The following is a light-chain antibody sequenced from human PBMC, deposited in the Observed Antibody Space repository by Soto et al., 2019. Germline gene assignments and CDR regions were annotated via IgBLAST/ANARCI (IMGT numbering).Light chain of an antibody. CDR2: DAY. CDR3: QQRHMWPIT. J-gene: IGKJ5*01. CDR1: QSFRSL. V-gene: IGKV3-11*01. Sequence: EVLLTQSPVTLSLSPGVRATLSCRASQSFRSLLAWYQQKPGQAPRLLIYDAYNRATGIPPRFSGSGSGTDFTLTISSLEPEDSAVYYCQQRHMWPITFGQGTRLEIK.